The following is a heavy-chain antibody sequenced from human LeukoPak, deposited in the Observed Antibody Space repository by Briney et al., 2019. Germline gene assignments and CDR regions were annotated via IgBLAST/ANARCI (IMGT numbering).Heavy chain of an antibody. CDR3: ANFETVSAKPFEY. D-gene: IGHD2/OR15-2a*01. Sequence: PGGSLRLSCGASGFSFSSFGMNWVRQAPGRGLEWVSSISGNSVYIYYADSMRGRFTISRDNAKNSLYLQMNYLRAEDTAVYYCANFETVSAKPFEYWGQGTLVTVSS. J-gene: IGHJ4*02. CDR1: GFSFSSFG. V-gene: IGHV3-21*01. CDR2: ISGNSVYI.